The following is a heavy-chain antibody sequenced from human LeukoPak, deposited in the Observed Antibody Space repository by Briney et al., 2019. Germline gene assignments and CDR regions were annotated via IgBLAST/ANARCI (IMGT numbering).Heavy chain of an antibody. D-gene: IGHD6-19*01. CDR1: GDSISNFY. Sequence: SETLSLTCTVSGDSISNFYWSWIRQPAEKGLEWIGRVYSSGITNYNPSLKSRVSMSVDTSKNQYSLRLISVTAADTAVYYCARAGFGSGWHYFDYWGRGILVSVSS. CDR3: ARAGFGSGWHYFDY. V-gene: IGHV4-4*07. J-gene: IGHJ4*01. CDR2: VYSSGIT.